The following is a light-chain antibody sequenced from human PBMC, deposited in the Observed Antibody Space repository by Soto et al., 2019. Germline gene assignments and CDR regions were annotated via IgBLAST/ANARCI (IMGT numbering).Light chain of an antibody. CDR3: QQRSNWPLIT. Sequence: EIVLTQSPATLSLSPGERATLSCRASQSVGKYLVWYQQKPGQAPRLLIFDASNRATGIPARFSGSGSGTDFAPTISSLEPEDFALYYCQQRSNWPLITFAQGTRLDIK. CDR1: QSVGKY. CDR2: DAS. J-gene: IGKJ5*01. V-gene: IGKV3-11*01.